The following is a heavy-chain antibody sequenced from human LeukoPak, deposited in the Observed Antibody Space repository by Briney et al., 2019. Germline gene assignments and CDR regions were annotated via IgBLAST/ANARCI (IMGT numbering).Heavy chain of an antibody. CDR3: ARSEGLAARSIYYMDV. J-gene: IGHJ6*03. CDR2: INHSGST. CDR1: GGSFSGYY. Sequence: SETLSLTCAVYGGSFSGYYWSWIRQPPGKGLEWIGEINHSGSTNYNPSLKSRVTISVDTSKNQFSLKLSSVTAADTAVCYCARSEGLAARSIYYMDVWGKGTTVTVSS. V-gene: IGHV4-34*01. D-gene: IGHD6-6*01.